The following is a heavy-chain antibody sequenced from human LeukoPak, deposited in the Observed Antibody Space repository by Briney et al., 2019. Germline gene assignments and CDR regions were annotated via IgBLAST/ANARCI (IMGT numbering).Heavy chain of an antibody. V-gene: IGHV1-46*01. CDR3: ARDLAADGRVPDY. CDR1: GYNFTSYD. D-gene: IGHD6-13*01. J-gene: IGHJ4*02. CDR2: INRSGGST. Sequence: ASVKVSSKASGYNFTSYDMHSMGQAPGQGLDATSIINRSGGSTSYAQKFQGRVTMTRDMSTSTVYMELSSLRSEDTAVYYCARDLAADGRVPDYWGQGTLVTVS.